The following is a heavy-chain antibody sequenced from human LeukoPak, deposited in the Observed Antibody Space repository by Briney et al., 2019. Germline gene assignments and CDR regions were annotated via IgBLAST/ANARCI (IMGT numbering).Heavy chain of an antibody. J-gene: IGHJ4*02. CDR2: INPSGGST. D-gene: IGHD3-22*01. Sequence: ASVKVSCKVSGYTLTELSMHWVRQAPGQGLEWMGIINPSGGSTSYAQKFQGRVTMTRGTSTSTVYMELSSLRSEDTAVYYCARGEGYYYDPVGNDYWGQGTLVTVSS. V-gene: IGHV1-46*01. CDR3: ARGEGYYYDPVGNDY. CDR1: GYTLTELS.